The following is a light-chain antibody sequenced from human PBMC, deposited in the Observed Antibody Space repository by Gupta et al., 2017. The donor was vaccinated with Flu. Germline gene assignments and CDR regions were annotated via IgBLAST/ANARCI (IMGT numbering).Light chain of an antibody. CDR1: NIATRN. CDR3: HAWDSFTASV. Sequence: LGQTATITGGGKNIATRNVHWYQQKPGQPPVLIIYRNNNRPAGVPERFSGSKSENTAALTINGAQAGDEADYYCHAWDSFTASVFGGGTKVTVL. V-gene: IGLV3-9*01. J-gene: IGLJ3*02. CDR2: RNN.